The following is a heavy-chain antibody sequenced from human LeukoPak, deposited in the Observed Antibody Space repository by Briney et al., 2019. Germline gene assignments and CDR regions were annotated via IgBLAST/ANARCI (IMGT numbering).Heavy chain of an antibody. CDR2: IYYSGST. CDR3: ARASITMVRGDPGWFDP. CDR1: GRYISSHH. D-gene: IGHD3-10*01. V-gene: IGHV4-59*08. J-gene: IGHJ5*02. Sequence: SETLSHICSVSGRYISSHHWRWLRQPPGKGLEWIGYIYYSGSTNYNPSLKSRVTISVDTSKNQFSLKLSSVTAADTAVYYCARASITMVRGDPGWFDPWGQGTLVTVSS.